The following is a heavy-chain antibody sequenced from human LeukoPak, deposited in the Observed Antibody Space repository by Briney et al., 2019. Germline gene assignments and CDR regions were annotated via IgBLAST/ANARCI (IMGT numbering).Heavy chain of an antibody. CDR1: GGSISSGGYY. J-gene: IGHJ4*02. V-gene: IGHV4-31*03. CDR3: ARDRLGQGDFDY. CDR2: IYYSGST. Sequence: SQTLSLTCTVSGGSISSGGYYWSWIRQHPGEGLEWIGYIYYSGSTYYNPSLKSRVTISVDTSKNQFSLKLSSVTAADTAVYYCARDRLGQGDFDYWGQGTLVTVSS.